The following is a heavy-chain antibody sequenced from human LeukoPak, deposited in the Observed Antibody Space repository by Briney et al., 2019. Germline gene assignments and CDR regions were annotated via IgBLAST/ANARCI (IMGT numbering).Heavy chain of an antibody. D-gene: IGHD6-13*01. Sequence: PGGSLRLSCAASGFTFSSYSMSWVRQAPGKGLEWGSSISSSSGNIYYADSVKGRFTISRDNAKNSLYLQMTSLRAEDTAVYYCARDQQQLGSGFDYWGQGTLVTVSS. V-gene: IGHV3-21*01. CDR1: GFTFSSYS. J-gene: IGHJ4*02. CDR3: ARDQQQLGSGFDY. CDR2: ISSSSGNI.